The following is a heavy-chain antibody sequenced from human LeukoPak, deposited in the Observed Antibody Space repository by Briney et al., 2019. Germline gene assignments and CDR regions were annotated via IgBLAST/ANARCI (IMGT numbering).Heavy chain of an antibody. D-gene: IGHD3-10*01. CDR3: AKDTFYYGSGSYYNVPFDY. Sequence: GGSLRLSCAASGFTFSSYARSGVRQAPGKGLGWVSAISGSVGRTYYADSVKGRFTISRDNSKNTLYLPMNRLRADATAVYYCAKDTFYYGSGSYYNVPFDYWGQGTLVTVSS. V-gene: IGHV3-23*01. J-gene: IGHJ4*02. CDR1: GFTFSSYA. CDR2: ISGSVGRT.